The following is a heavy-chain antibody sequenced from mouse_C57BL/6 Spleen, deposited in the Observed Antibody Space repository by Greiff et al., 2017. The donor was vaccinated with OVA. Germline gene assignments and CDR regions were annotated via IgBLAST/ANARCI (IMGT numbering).Heavy chain of an antibody. CDR2: IYWDDDK. V-gene: IGHV8-12*01. J-gene: IGHJ1*03. CDR3: ARDYYGDGYFDV. Sequence: QVQLKESGPGILQSSQTLSLTCSFSGFSLSTSGMGVRWIRQPSGKGLEWLAHIYWDDDKRYNPSLKSRLTISKDTSRNQVFLKITSVDTADTATYYGARDYYGDGYFDVWGTGTTVTVSS. CDR1: GFSLSTSGMG. D-gene: IGHD1-1*01.